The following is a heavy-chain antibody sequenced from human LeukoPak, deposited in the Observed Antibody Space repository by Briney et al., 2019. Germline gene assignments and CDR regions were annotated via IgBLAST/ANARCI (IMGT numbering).Heavy chain of an antibody. CDR2: ISSSGTTI. J-gene: IGHJ6*03. CDR3: ASGSGSYRTPYYYMDV. CDR1: GFRFSDYF. Sequence: PGGSLRLSCAASGFRFSDYFMTWIRQAPGKGLESVSYISSSGTTIYYADSVKGRFTISRDNAKNSLDLQMNSLRAEDTAVYYCASGSGSYRTPYYYMDVWGTGTTVTVSS. D-gene: IGHD3-10*01. V-gene: IGHV3-11*01.